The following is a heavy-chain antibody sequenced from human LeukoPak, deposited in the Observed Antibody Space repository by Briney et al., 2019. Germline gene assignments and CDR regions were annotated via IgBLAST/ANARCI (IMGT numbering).Heavy chain of an antibody. V-gene: IGHV4-34*01. CDR1: GGSFSGYY. CDR3: ARKRASLNYYDSSGRFDY. D-gene: IGHD3-22*01. J-gene: IGHJ4*02. Sequence: SETLSLTCAVYGGSFSGYYWSWIRQPPGKGLQWIGEINHSGSTNYNPSLKSRVTISVDTSKNQFSLKLSSVTAADTAVYYCARKRASLNYYDSSGRFDYWGQGTLVTVSS. CDR2: INHSGST.